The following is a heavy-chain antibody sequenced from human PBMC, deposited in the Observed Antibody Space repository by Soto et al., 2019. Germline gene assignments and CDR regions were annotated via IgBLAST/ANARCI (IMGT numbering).Heavy chain of an antibody. D-gene: IGHD3-10*01. J-gene: IGHJ5*02. CDR2: IYWGDDK. Sequence: SGPTLVNPTQTLTLTCTFSGFSLSTSGVGVGWIRQPPGKALEWLALIYWGDDKRYSPSLKSRLSITKDTSKNQVVLTMTNMDPEDTAIYYCAAHGSGTYYNPLYNWFDPWGPGTLVTVSS. CDR3: AAHGSGTYYNPLYNWFDP. CDR1: GFSLSTSGVG. V-gene: IGHV2-5*02.